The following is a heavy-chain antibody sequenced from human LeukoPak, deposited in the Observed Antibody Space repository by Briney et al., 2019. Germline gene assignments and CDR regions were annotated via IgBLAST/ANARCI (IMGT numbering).Heavy chain of an antibody. D-gene: IGHD5-12*01. CDR2: INTDGSTT. V-gene: IGHV3-74*01. CDR3: ARDHGYAFDY. J-gene: IGHJ4*02. CDR1: GFTFSSSW. Sequence: AGGSLRLSCAASGFTFSSSWMHWVRQAPGKGLVWVSRINTDGSTTSYADSVKGRFTISRDDAKNSLYLQMNSLGDEDTAVYYCARDHGYAFDYWGQGTLVTVSS.